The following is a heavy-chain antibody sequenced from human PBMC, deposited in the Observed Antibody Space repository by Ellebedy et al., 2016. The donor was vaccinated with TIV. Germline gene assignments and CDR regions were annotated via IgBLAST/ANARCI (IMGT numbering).Heavy chain of an antibody. J-gene: IGHJ5*02. CDR1: GGSISSNTSY. Sequence: SETLSLXXTVSGGSISSNTSYWTWIRQTPGKGLEWIGYIFYSGYTHYTPSLKSRLTISVDTAKNQFSLNLLSVTAADAAVYYCARGTGDIMTPYYRVGGNWFDLWGQGTVVTVSS. CDR3: ARGTGDIMTPYYRVGGNWFDL. V-gene: IGHV4-30-4*01. CDR2: IFYSGYT. D-gene: IGHD3-9*01.